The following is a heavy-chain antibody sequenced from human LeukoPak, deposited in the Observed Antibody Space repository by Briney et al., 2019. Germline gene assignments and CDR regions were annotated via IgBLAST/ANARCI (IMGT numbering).Heavy chain of an antibody. V-gene: IGHV3-21*06. D-gene: IGHD3-22*01. CDR3: ARHPNYYDSSGYYKGFDC. Sequence: GGSLRLSCAASGFTFSSYSMVWVRQAPGKGLEWVSSISSGSNYIYYADSVKGRFTISRDNARTSLYLQMNSLRAEDTAVYYCARHPNYYDSSGYYKGFDCWGQGTLVTVSS. CDR1: GFTFSSYS. J-gene: IGHJ4*02. CDR2: ISSGSNYI.